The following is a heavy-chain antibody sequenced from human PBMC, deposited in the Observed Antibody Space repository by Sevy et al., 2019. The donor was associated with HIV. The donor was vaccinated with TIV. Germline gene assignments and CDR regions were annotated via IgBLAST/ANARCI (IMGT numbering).Heavy chain of an antibody. CDR1: GFTFSTFG. CDR3: ARLTPYNILTGSRLGTDGLDF. D-gene: IGHD3-9*01. J-gene: IGHJ3*01. Sequence: GGSLRLSCAASGFTFSTFGMSWVRQAPGKGLEWVANLNQDGSQKYYVDSVKGRFTISRDNPKNSLYLQMNGLRAEDSAVYYCARLTPYNILTGSRLGTDGLDFWGQGTMVTVSS. CDR2: LNQDGSQK. V-gene: IGHV3-7*01.